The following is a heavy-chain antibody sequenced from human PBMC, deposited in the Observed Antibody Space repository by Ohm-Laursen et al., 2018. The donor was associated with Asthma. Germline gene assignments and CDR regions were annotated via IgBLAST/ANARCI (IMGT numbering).Heavy chain of an antibody. J-gene: IGHJ4*02. CDR2: IKSKTDGGTT. D-gene: IGHD3-10*01. V-gene: IGHV3-15*01. CDR1: GFTFSNAW. CDR3: TTLTSMVRGVVLGY. Sequence: SLRLSCAASGFTFSNAWMSWVRQAPGKGLEWVGCIKSKTDGGTTDYTAPVKGRFTISRDESKDTVYLEMNSLKTEDTAVYYCTTLTSMVRGVVLGYWGQGTLVTVSS.